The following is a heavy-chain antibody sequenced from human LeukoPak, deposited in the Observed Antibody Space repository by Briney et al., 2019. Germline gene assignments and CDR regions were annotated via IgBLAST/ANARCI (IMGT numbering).Heavy chain of an antibody. D-gene: IGHD3-3*01. V-gene: IGHV4-59*01. CDR2: IYYSGST. Sequence: SETLSLTCTVSGGSISSYYWSWIRQPPGKGLEWIGYIYYSGSTNYNPSLKSRVTISVDTSKNQFSLKLSSVTAADAAVYYCAREGFWSGSFDYWGQGTLVTVSS. J-gene: IGHJ4*02. CDR3: AREGFWSGSFDY. CDR1: GGSISSYY.